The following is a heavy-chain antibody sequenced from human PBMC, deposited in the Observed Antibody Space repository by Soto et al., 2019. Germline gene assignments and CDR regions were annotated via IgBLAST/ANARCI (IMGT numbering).Heavy chain of an antibody. D-gene: IGHD3-10*01. CDR3: ARPMNYNDYLDY. CDR2: IKCSGGET. V-gene: IGHV1-46*01. CDR1: GYTFTNYY. Sequence: ASVKVSCKTSGYTFTNYYMHWVRQAPGQGLEWMGIIKCSGGETTYAQNFQGRVTITRDTSASTDYMELGSLRSEDTAVYYCARPMNYNDYLDYWGQGTLVTVSS. J-gene: IGHJ4*02.